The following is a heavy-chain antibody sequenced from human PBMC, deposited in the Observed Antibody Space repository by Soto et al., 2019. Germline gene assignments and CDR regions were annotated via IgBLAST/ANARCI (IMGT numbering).Heavy chain of an antibody. CDR3: ARERKSGYSDY. J-gene: IGHJ4*02. Sequence: QVQLVESGGGVVQPGRSLRLSCAASGFTFSSYGMHWVRQAPGKGLEWVAVIWYDGSNKYYADSVKGRFTISRDNSKNTLYLQMNSLRAEDTAVYYCARERKSGYSDYWGQGTLVTVSS. CDR2: IWYDGSNK. CDR1: GFTFSSYG. D-gene: IGHD3-3*01. V-gene: IGHV3-33*01.